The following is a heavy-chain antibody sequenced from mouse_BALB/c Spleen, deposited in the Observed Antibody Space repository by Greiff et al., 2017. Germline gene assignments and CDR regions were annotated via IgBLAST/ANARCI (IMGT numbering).Heavy chain of an antibody. V-gene: IGHV5-6*01. J-gene: IGHJ1*01. CDR2: ISSGGSYT. CDR3: ARGYGNYWYFDV. D-gene: IGHD2-10*02. CDR1: GFTFSSYG. Sequence: EVKVVESGGDLVKPGGSLKLSCAASGFTFSSYGMSWVRQTPDKRLEWVATISSGGSYTYYPDSVKGRFTISRDNAKNTLYLQMSSLKSEDTAMYYCARGYGNYWYFDVWGAGTTVTVSS.